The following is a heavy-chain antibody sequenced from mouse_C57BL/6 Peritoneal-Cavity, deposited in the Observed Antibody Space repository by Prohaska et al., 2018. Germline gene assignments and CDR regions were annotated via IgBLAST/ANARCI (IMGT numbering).Heavy chain of an antibody. CDR2: IGIGSSTI. V-gene: IGHV5-17*01. CDR1: GFTLSDYG. Sequence: EVQLVESVGGLVQPGGSLKLSCAASGFTLSDYGMHWVRQAPAKGLGGVQCIGIGSSTIDYADRVKVRFTFSRENGKKTLLLQMISLRSEGTAMYDCARDPAWFAYWGQGTLVTVSA. CDR3: ARDPAWFAY. J-gene: IGHJ3*01.